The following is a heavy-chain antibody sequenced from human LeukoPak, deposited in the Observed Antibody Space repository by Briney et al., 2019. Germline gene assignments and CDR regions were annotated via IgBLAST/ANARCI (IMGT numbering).Heavy chain of an antibody. CDR1: GYTFTRYY. Sequence: ASVKVSCKASGYTFTRYYMHWVRQAPGQGREWMGWISPNSGGTNYAQKFQGRVTMTRDTSISTAYMELSRLRSDDTAVYYCARDLPGYYYDSSGYPHPIAFDIWGQGTMVTVSS. CDR2: ISPNSGGT. CDR3: ARDLPGYYYDSSGYPHPIAFDI. J-gene: IGHJ3*02. V-gene: IGHV1-2*02. D-gene: IGHD3-22*01.